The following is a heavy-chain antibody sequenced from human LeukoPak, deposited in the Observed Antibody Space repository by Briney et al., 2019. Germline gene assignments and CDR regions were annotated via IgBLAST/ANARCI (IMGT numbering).Heavy chain of an antibody. J-gene: IGHJ4*02. V-gene: IGHV3-23*01. D-gene: IGHD3-22*01. CDR1: GFTFSSYA. CDR3: AKSPATMIVVVIRFDY. CDR2: ISGSGGST. Sequence: GGSLRLSYAASGFTFSSYAMSWVRQAPGKGLEWVSAISGSGGSTYYADSVKGRFTISRDNSKNTLYLQMNSLRAEDTAVYYCAKSPATMIVVVIRFDYWGQGTLVTVSS.